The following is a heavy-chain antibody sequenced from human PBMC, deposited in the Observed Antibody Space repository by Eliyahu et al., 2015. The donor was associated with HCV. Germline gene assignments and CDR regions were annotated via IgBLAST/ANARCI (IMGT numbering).Heavy chain of an antibody. J-gene: IGHJ6*02. Sequence: EVQLVESGGGLVQPGGSLRLSCAASGFTFSSYWMSWVRQAPGKGLEGVANIKQDGSEKYYVDSVKGRFTISRDNAKNSLYLQMNSLRAEDTAVYYCARDTDYGVRYYYGMDVWGQGTTVTVSS. CDR1: GFTFSSYW. CDR3: ARDTDYGVRYYYGMDV. D-gene: IGHD4-17*01. V-gene: IGHV3-7*01. CDR2: IKQDGSEK.